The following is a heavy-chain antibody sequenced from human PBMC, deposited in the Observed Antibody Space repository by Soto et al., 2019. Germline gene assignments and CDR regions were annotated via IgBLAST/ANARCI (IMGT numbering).Heavy chain of an antibody. V-gene: IGHV3-7*04. CDR2: IEQDGRET. CDR3: AGGSGWTEDY. Sequence: EVQLVESGGGLVQPGGSLRLSCVVSGISFSNYWMNWVRQAPGKGPEWVANIEQDGRETNYVDSVKGRFTISRDNAKNSLYLQLNNLRVADTAMYYCAGGSGWTEDYWGQGTLVTVSS. CDR1: GISFSNYW. J-gene: IGHJ4*02. D-gene: IGHD6-19*01.